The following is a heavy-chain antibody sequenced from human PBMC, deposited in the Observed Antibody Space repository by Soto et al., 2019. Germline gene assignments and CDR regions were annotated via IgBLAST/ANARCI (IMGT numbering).Heavy chain of an antibody. D-gene: IGHD7-27*01. CDR2: IYYSGST. V-gene: IGHV4-59*01. CDR1: GGSISSYY. CDR3: ARAPNWGHFDY. Sequence: QVQLQESGPGLVKPSETLSLTCTVSGGSISSYYWSWIRQPPGKGLEWIGYIYYSGSTNYNPSLKSRVTISVDTSKNQFSLKLSSVTAADTAVYYCARAPNWGHFDYWGQGTLVTVSS. J-gene: IGHJ4*02.